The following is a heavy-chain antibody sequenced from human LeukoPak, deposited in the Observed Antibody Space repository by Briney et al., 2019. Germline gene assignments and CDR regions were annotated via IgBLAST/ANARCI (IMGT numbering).Heavy chain of an antibody. CDR3: ARDSPNRYKWNDVWFDP. D-gene: IGHD1-20*01. Sequence: SVKVSCKASGGTFSSYAISWVRQAPGQGLEWMGGIIPIFGTANYAQKFQGRVTITADESTSTAYMELSSLRSEDTAVYYCARDSPNRYKWNDVWFDPWGQGTLVTVSS. CDR2: IIPIFGTA. J-gene: IGHJ5*02. V-gene: IGHV1-69*13. CDR1: GGTFSSYA.